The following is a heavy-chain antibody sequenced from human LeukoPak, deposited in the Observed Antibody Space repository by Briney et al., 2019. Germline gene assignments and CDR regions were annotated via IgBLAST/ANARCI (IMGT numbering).Heavy chain of an antibody. Sequence: GASVKVAWKASGYTFTGYYMHWVRQAPGQGLGWMGWINPNSGDTNYAQKFQDRVTVTRDTSISTAYMDLSWLRSDDTAVYYCARVGSSGWYVHPTLDYWGQGTLVTVSS. D-gene: IGHD6-19*01. J-gene: IGHJ4*02. CDR3: ARVGSSGWYVHPTLDY. CDR1: GYTFTGYY. V-gene: IGHV1-2*02. CDR2: INPNSGDT.